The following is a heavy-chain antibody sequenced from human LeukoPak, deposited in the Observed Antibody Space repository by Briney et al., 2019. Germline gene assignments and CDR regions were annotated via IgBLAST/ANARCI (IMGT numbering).Heavy chain of an antibody. Sequence: SETLSLTCTVSGSSVSSGSYYWSWIRQPPGKGLEWIGYIYYSGSTNYNPSLKSRVTISVDTSKNQFSLKLGSVTAADTAVYYCARRPVRGVVYPFDYWGQGTLVTVSS. CDR1: GSSVSSGSYY. CDR2: IYYSGST. D-gene: IGHD3-10*01. J-gene: IGHJ4*02. V-gene: IGHV4-61*01. CDR3: ARRPVRGVVYPFDY.